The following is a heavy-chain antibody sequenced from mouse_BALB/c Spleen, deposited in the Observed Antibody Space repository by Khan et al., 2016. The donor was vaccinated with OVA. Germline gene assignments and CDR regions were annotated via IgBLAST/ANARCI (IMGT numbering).Heavy chain of an antibody. CDR2: ILPGNGNT. J-gene: IGHJ3*01. Sequence: QVQLQQSGAELMKPGASVKISCKATGYTFSSYWIEWVNQRPGHGREWIGEILPGNGNTNYNEKFKGKATFTADTSSNTVYMQLSSLTSEDSAVYYCARWGPYGNYGADWGQGTLVTVSA. CDR3: ARWGPYGNYGAD. D-gene: IGHD2-1*01. V-gene: IGHV1-9*01. CDR1: GYTFSSYW.